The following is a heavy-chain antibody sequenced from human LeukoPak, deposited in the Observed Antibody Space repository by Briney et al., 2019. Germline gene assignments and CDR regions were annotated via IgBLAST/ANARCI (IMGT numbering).Heavy chain of an antibody. CDR2: ICSSGSA. V-gene: IGHV4-31*03. CDR1: GGSISSGVYC. D-gene: IGHD2-15*01. Sequence: SETLSLTCTVSGGSISSGVYCWSWIRQRPGEGLQWIGYICSSGSAYYNASLKSRVSMSTDTSNNQCSLKLNSVTAADTAVYYCARDGGGSLHGMDVWGQGTTVTVSS. J-gene: IGHJ6*02. CDR3: ARDGGGSLHGMDV.